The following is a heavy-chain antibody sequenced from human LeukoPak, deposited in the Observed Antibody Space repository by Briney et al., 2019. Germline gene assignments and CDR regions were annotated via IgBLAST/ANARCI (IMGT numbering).Heavy chain of an antibody. V-gene: IGHV3-15*01. Sequence: GGSLRLSCATSGFTFSSAWMSWVRQAPGKGLEWVGRIKCKSDGATTEYAAPVKGRFIISRDDSKNTLHLQMNSLKTEDTAVYYCGAEYSGGWYVFDSWGQGTLVTVSA. CDR2: IKCKSDGATT. J-gene: IGHJ4*02. CDR1: GFTFSSAW. CDR3: GAEYSGGWYVFDS. D-gene: IGHD6-19*01.